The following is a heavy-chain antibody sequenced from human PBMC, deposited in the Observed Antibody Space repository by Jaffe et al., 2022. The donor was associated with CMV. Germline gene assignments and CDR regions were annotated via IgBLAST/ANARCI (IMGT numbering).Heavy chain of an antibody. D-gene: IGHD3-10*01. CDR1: GFTFEDYA. CDR2: INWHGSRA. Sequence: EVQLVESGGGVVRPGGSLRLSCEGSGFTFEDYAMNWVRQAPGKGLEWVSGINWHGSRAGYADSMKGRLTISRDNARNSLYLEMNSLRAEDTALYYCARDGGEQFGMDVWGQGTPVTVSS. V-gene: IGHV3-20*04. J-gene: IGHJ6*02. CDR3: ARDGGEQFGMDV.